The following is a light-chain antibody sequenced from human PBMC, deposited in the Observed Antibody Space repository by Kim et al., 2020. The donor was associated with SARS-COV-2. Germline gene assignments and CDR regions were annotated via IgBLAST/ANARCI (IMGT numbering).Light chain of an antibody. CDR2: GYN. V-gene: IGLV1-44*01. Sequence: GQRVTISRSGGFTNIGGNTGDRWKQFTGTAHKHITFGYNQRPSGVPARCSGYKSGTSASLAISGLQSEDEADYYCAAWDDNLNGVGFGGGTQLTVL. CDR3: AAWDDNLNGVG. CDR1: FTNIGGNT. J-gene: IGLJ2*01.